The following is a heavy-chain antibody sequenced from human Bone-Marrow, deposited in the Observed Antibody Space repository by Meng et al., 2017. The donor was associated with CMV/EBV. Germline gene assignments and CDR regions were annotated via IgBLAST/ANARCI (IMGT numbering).Heavy chain of an antibody. CDR3: VRDRIECSAGRCSPGTTA. V-gene: IGHV3-48*04. CDR1: GFTFSSYS. CDR2: ISGSRRSI. Sequence: GGSLRLSCAASGFTFSSYSMNWVRQAPGMGLEWVSYISGSRRSIFHADSVKGRFTTSRDNARKSLSLQMNSLRVEDTAVYYCVRDRIECSAGRCSPGTTAWGQGPLVTFYS. J-gene: IGHJ5*02. D-gene: IGHD2-15*01.